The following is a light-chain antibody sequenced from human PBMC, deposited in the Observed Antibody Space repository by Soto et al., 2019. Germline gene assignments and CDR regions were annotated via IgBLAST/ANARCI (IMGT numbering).Light chain of an antibody. CDR2: EVT. CDR1: SSDVGGYNH. V-gene: IGLV2-8*01. J-gene: IGLJ3*02. Sequence: QSALTQPPSASGSPGQSVTISCTGTSSDVGGYNHVSWYQQYPVGAPKLMIYEVTKRPSGVPDRFSGSKSGNTASLTVSGLQAEDEADYYCSSYAASNNFYFVFGGGTKLTVL. CDR3: SSYAASNNFYFV.